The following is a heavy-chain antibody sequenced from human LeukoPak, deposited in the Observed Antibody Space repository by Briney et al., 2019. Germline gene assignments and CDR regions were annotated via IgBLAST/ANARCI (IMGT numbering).Heavy chain of an antibody. CDR3: ARGLTGWPLYYYGMDV. CDR1: GGSFSGYY. Sequence: SETLSLTCAVYGGSFSGYYWSWIRQPPGKGLEWMGEINHSGSTNYNPSLKSRVTISVDTSKNQFSLKLSSLTAADTAVYYCARGLTGWPLYYYGMDVWGQGTTVTVSS. CDR2: INHSGST. V-gene: IGHV4-34*01. D-gene: IGHD6-19*01. J-gene: IGHJ6*02.